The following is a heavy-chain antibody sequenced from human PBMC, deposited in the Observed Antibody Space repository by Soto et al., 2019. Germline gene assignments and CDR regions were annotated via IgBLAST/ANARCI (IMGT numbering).Heavy chain of an antibody. V-gene: IGHV3-33*01. CDR3: ARVPMSITGTTVYYYGMDV. D-gene: IGHD1-20*01. Sequence: GGSLRLSCAASGFTFSSYGMHWVRQAPCKGLEWVAVIWYDGSNKYYADSVKGRFTISRDNSKNTLYLQMNSLRAEDTAVYYCARVPMSITGTTVYYYGMDVWGQGTTVTVSS. CDR1: GFTFSSYG. J-gene: IGHJ6*02. CDR2: IWYDGSNK.